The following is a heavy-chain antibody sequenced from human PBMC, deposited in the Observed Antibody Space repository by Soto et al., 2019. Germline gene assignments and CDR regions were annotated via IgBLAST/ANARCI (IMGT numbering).Heavy chain of an antibody. CDR1: GFTFSNYW. CDR3: TRIRYDFWSARDDY. V-gene: IGHV3-74*01. J-gene: IGHJ4*02. D-gene: IGHD3-3*01. Sequence: GGSLRLSCAASGFTFSNYWMHWVRQAPGKGLVWVSRINGDGSTTSYADSVKGRFTISRDNAKNTLYLQMNSLRAEDTAVYYCTRIRYDFWSARDDYWGQGTLVTVSS. CDR2: INGDGSTT.